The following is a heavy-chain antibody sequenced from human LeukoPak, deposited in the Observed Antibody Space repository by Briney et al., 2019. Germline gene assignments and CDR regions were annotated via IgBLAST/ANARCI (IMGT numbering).Heavy chain of an antibody. Sequence: GVSLRLSCAASGFAFSSYPMTWVRQAPGKGLEWVSTIGSSNGDTHYADSVKGRFTISRDNSKNTLYLQMNSLRAEDTAVCYCASDSYSPEYFQHWGQGTLVTVSS. CDR3: ASDSYSPEYFQH. CDR2: IGSSNGDT. D-gene: IGHD2-21*02. J-gene: IGHJ1*01. CDR1: GFAFSSYP. V-gene: IGHV3-23*01.